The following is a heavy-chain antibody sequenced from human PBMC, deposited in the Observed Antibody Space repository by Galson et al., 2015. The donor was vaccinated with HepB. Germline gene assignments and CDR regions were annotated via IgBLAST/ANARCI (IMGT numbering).Heavy chain of an antibody. D-gene: IGHD3-10*01. CDR1: GFSFSSYP. V-gene: IGHV3-23*01. J-gene: IGHJ4*02. CDR2: ISGSGSST. CDR3: AKGGNPGELRTPFDF. Sequence: SLRLSCAASGFSFSSYPMNWVRQAPGKGLEWVSTISGSGSSTYYADSVKGRFTISRDTSKNTLYLQMNSLRAEDTAVYYCAKGGNPGELRTPFDFWGQGTLVTVSS.